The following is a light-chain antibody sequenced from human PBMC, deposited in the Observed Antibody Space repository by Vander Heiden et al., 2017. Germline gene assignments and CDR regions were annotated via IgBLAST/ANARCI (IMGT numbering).Light chain of an antibody. CDR1: QSLLHSNGYNY. V-gene: IGKV2-28*01. CDR2: LGS. CDR3: MQDLQMST. J-gene: IGKJ2*01. Sequence: DIVMTHSPLFLPVTPGEPASISCRSSQSLLHSNGYNYLDWYLQKPGQSPQLLIYLGSNRASGVPDRFSGSGSGTDFTLKISRVEAEDVGVYYCMQDLQMSTFGQGTKLEIK.